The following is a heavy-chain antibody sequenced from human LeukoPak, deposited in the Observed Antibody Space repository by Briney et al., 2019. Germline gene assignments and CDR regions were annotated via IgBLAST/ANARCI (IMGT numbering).Heavy chain of an antibody. V-gene: IGHV4-30-2*01. CDR3: AKQDIVVVPAAKFGGAFDI. CDR1: GGSISSGGYY. J-gene: IGHJ3*02. CDR2: IYHSGST. D-gene: IGHD2-2*01. Sequence: PSETLSLTCTVSGGSISSGGYYWSWIRQPPGKGLEWIGYIYHSGSTYYNPSLKSRVTISVDRSKNQFSLKLSSVTAADTAVYYCAKQDIVVVPAAKFGGAFDIWGQGTMVTVSS.